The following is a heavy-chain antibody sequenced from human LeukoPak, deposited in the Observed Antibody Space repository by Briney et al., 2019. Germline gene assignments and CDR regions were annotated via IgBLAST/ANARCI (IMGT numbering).Heavy chain of an antibody. CDR1: GGSISSSNW. Sequence: SGTLSLTCAVSGGSISSSNWWSWVRQPPGKGLEWIGNIYYSGSAYYNPSLKSRVTMSVDTSKNQFSLKLSSVTAADTAVYYCARKPIVSSAWYYFDYWGQGTLVTVSS. V-gene: IGHV4-4*02. CDR2: IYYSGSA. D-gene: IGHD6-13*01. CDR3: ARKPIVSSAWYYFDY. J-gene: IGHJ4*02.